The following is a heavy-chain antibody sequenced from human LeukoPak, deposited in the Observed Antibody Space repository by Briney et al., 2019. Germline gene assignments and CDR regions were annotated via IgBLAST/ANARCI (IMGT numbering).Heavy chain of an antibody. CDR2: IYYSGST. J-gene: IGHJ4*02. Sequence: SETLSLTCTVSGGSISSSSYSWGWIRQPPGKGLEWIGSIYYSGSTYYNPSLKSRVTISVDTSKNQFSLKLSSVTAADTAVYYCARLGGGSYPYYFDYWGQGTLVTVSS. CDR3: ARLGGGSYPYYFDY. D-gene: IGHD1-26*01. CDR1: GGSISSSSYS. V-gene: IGHV4-39*01.